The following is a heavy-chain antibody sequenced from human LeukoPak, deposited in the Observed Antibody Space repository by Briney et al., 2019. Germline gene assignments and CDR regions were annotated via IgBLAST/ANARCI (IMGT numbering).Heavy chain of an antibody. CDR2: IIPIFGTA. CDR3: ARAYGWRRDYFDY. CDR1: GGTFSSYP. Sequence: SVKVSCKASGGTFSSYPISWVRQAPGQGLEWMGGIIPIFGTANYAQKFQGRVTITADESTSTAYMELSSLRSEDTAVYYCARAYGWRRDYFDYWGQGTLVTVSS. D-gene: IGHD3-10*01. J-gene: IGHJ4*02. V-gene: IGHV1-69*13.